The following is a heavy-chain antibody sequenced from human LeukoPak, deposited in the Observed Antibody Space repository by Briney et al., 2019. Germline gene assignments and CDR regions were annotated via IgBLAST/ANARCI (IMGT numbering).Heavy chain of an antibody. CDR2: IYYSGST. CDR3: ASRQEYSEALFDI. Sequence: SETLSLTCTVSGGSLSSYYWSWIRQLPGEGLEWIGYIYYSGSTNDNPSLKSRVTISVDTSKNQFSLKLSSVTAADTAVYYCASRQEYSEALFDIWGQGTMVTAPS. J-gene: IGHJ3*02. CDR1: GGSLSSYY. V-gene: IGHV4-59*08. D-gene: IGHD4-11*01.